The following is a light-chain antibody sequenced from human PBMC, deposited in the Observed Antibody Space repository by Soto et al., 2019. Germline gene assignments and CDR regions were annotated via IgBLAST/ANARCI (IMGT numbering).Light chain of an antibody. CDR3: HQYDDGPYT. CDR2: GAS. CDR1: QSVRSN. J-gene: IGKJ2*01. Sequence: EIVMTQSPATLSASPGESATLSCRASQSVRSNLAWYQQKPGQAPRLLIYGASTRATGIPARFSGSGSGTDVTLTISSLQSEDFAVYYCHQYDDGPYTFGQGTKVDIK. V-gene: IGKV3-15*01.